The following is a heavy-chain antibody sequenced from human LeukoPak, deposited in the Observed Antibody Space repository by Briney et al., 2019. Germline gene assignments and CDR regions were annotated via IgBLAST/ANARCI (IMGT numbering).Heavy chain of an antibody. D-gene: IGHD6-19*01. V-gene: IGHV2-5*02. CDR3: AHRSSGWYVIDY. CDR2: IYWDDDK. Sequence: ESGPTLVNPTQTLTLTCTFSGFSLSTRGVAVGWIRQPPGKALEWLALIYWDDDKRYSSSLKSRLTITKDTSRNQVVLTMTNMDPVDTATYYCAHRSSGWYVIDYWGQGTLVTVSS. CDR1: GFSLSTRGVA. J-gene: IGHJ4*02.